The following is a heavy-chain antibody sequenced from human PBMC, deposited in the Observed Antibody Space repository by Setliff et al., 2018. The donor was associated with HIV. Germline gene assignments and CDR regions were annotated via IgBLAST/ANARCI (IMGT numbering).Heavy chain of an antibody. CDR2: ISSSSSTI. CDR3: ARSRAAGFDY. J-gene: IGHJ4*02. D-gene: IGHD6-13*01. CDR1: GFTFSSYS. Sequence: ESLKISCAASGFTFSSYSMNWVRQAPGKGLEWVSYISSSSSTIYYADSVKGRFTISRDNAKNSLYLQMNSLRAEDTAVYYCARSRAAGFDYWGQGTLVTVSS. V-gene: IGHV3-48*01.